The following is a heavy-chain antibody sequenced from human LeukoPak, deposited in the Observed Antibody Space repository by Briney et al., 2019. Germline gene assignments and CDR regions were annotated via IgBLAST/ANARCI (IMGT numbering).Heavy chain of an antibody. CDR3: ATGRWNSSSWGDY. V-gene: IGHV1-8*01. Sequence: GASVKVSCTASGYTFTSYDINWVRQAPGQGLEWMGLMNPNSGNRGYAQKFQGRVTMTRNTSISTAYMELSSLRSEDTAVYYCATGRWNSSSWGDYWGQGTLVTVSS. CDR1: GYTFTSYD. J-gene: IGHJ4*02. CDR2: MNPNSGNR. D-gene: IGHD6-13*01.